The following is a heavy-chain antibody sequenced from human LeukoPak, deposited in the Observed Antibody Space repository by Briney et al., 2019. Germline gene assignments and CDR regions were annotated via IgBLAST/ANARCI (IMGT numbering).Heavy chain of an antibody. V-gene: IGHV5-51*01. Sequence: GESLQISCKGSGYKFTSCWIGWVRQLPGKGLEWMGIIYPGDSDTRYSPSFQGQVTISADKSISTAYLQWSSLEASDTAMYYCARGGDFVVVVAAFDGFDIWGQGTVVTVSS. D-gene: IGHD2-15*01. J-gene: IGHJ3*02. CDR1: GYKFTSCW. CDR3: ARGGDFVVVVAAFDGFDI. CDR2: IYPGDSDT.